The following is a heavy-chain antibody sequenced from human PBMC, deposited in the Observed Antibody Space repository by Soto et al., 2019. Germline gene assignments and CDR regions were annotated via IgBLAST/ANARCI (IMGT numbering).Heavy chain of an antibody. V-gene: IGHV1-18*01. CDR3: VRDSTTVTKWGAY. CDR2: ISVDNGDT. Sequence: ASVKVSCKASGFTFTSYGFSWVRQAPGQGLEWMGWISVDNGDTNYAQSFQDRVTMTTDTTTTTAFMELRSLRSDDTAMYYCVRDSTTVTKWGAYWGQGTLVTVSS. D-gene: IGHD4-4*01. CDR1: GFTFTSYG. J-gene: IGHJ4*02.